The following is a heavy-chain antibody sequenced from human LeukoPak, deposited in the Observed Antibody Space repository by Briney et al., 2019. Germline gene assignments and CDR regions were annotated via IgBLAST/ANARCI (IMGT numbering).Heavy chain of an antibody. CDR3: AKGGDGYNYYFDY. V-gene: IGHV3-23*01. D-gene: IGHD5-24*01. CDR1: GFIFSSGW. CDR2: ISGSGGSI. Sequence: GGSLRLSCAASGFIFSSGWMGWVRQAPGKGLEWVSGISGSGGSIRYADSVKGRFIISRDNSKNTLYLQMNSLRAEDTAVYYCAKGGDGYNYYFDYWGQETLVTVSS. J-gene: IGHJ4*02.